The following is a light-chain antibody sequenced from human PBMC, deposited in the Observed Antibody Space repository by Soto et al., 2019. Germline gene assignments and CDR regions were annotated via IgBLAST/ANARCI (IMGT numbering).Light chain of an antibody. J-gene: IGKJ2*01. CDR1: QSIGSY. CDR2: AAS. CDR3: QQSFGNSRA. Sequence: DIQLTQSPSSLSASVGEGVTITCRASQSIGSYINWYRHKPGKAPVLLISAASSFQTDDPSRFSGVGSGQYFTLTITSLQPGDSVTYCCQQSFGNSRAFGQGTKLEIK. V-gene: IGKV1-39*01.